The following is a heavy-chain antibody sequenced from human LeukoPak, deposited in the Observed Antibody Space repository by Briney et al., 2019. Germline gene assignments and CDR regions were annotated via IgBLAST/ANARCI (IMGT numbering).Heavy chain of an antibody. CDR2: ITATGGGT. J-gene: IGHJ4*02. V-gene: IGHV3-23*01. CDR1: GFTFSSYA. Sequence: QPGGSLRLSCAASGFTFSSYAMSWVRQAPGKGLECVSSITATGGGTFYADSVKGRFTISRDNSKSTLYLQMNSLRVDDTAVYYCGRRSAYFFESWGQGTLVTVS. CDR3: GRRSAYFFES. D-gene: IGHD2-21*01.